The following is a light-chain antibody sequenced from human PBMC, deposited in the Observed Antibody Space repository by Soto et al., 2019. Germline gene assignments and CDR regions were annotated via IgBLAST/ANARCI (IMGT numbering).Light chain of an antibody. CDR1: QSVSSY. V-gene: IGKV3-11*01. J-gene: IGKJ5*01. CDR3: LQRSNWPT. Sequence: EIVLTQAPATLSLSPGEIATISCGASQSVSSYLAWYQHKPGQAPRLLIYDASNRATGIPARFSGSGSGTDVTLSISSLEPEDFAVYYCLQRSNWPTFGQGTQLEIK. CDR2: DAS.